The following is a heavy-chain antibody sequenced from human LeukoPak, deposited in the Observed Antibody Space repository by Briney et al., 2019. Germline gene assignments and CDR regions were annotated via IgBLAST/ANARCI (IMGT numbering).Heavy chain of an antibody. V-gene: IGHV1-2*02. Sequence: GASVKVSCKASGCTFTDYYMHWLRQAPGQGLEWMGWIDPNSGGTNYAQNFQGRVTMTRDTSISTAYMDLSSLRSDDTAVYYCATSPLGAYFDYWGQGTLVTVSS. D-gene: IGHD1-26*01. CDR3: ATSPLGAYFDY. CDR2: IDPNSGGT. J-gene: IGHJ4*02. CDR1: GCTFTDYY.